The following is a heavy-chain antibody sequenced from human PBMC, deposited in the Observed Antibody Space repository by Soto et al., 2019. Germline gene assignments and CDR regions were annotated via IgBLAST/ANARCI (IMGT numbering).Heavy chain of an antibody. D-gene: IGHD2-8*02. V-gene: IGHV3-30*18. CDR1: GSTFSGDG. CDR2: ISYDGVRK. Sequence: QEQLVESGGRVVQPGRSLRLSCADSGSTFSGDGMHWVRQAPGKGLEWVAEISYDGVRKYYADSVKGRFTISRDNSKNTLYLQMNNLRTEDTALYYYAKGGGTGYDYYHYMDVWGKGTTVTVSS. J-gene: IGHJ6*03. CDR3: AKGGGTGYDYYHYMDV.